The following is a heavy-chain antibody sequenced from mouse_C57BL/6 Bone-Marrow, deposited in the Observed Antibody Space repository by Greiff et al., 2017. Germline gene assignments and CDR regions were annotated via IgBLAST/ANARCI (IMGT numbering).Heavy chain of an antibody. CDR1: GYTFTSYW. J-gene: IGHJ4*01. V-gene: IGHV1-50*01. CDR2: IDPSDSYT. CDR3: AREGYYAMDY. Sequence: VQLQQPGAELVKPGASVKLSCKASGYTFTSYWMQWVKQRPGQGLEWIGEIDPSDSYTNYNQKFKGKATLTVDKSSSTAYMQLSSLTSEDSAVYYCAREGYYAMDYWGQGTSVTGSS.